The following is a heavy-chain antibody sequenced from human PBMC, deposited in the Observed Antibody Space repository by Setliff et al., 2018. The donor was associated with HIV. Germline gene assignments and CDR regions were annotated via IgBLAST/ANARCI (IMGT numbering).Heavy chain of an antibody. J-gene: IGHJ3*02. Sequence: PSETLSLTCAVYGGSFSAYRWSWIRQPPGTGLEWIGEINHSGSSNYSPSLKSRVTMSIDTSKSQFSLKLSSVTSADTAGYYCARIGEWELLKGRAFDIWGQGTMVTVS. CDR2: INHSGSS. CDR3: ARIGEWELLKGRAFDI. V-gene: IGHV4-34*01. D-gene: IGHD1-26*01. CDR1: GGSFSAYR.